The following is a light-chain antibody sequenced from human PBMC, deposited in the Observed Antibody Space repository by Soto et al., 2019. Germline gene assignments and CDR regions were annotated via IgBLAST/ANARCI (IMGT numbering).Light chain of an antibody. CDR2: GAS. J-gene: IGKJ1*01. Sequence: EIVMTQSPATLSLSPEDRATLYCRASQSVSSSFLAWYQQKAGQAPRLLIYGASRRATGIPDRFSGSGSGTDFTLTISKLEPEDFAVYYCQQYVSSPWAFGQGTKVDIK. V-gene: IGKV3-20*01. CDR1: QSVSSSF. CDR3: QQYVSSPWA.